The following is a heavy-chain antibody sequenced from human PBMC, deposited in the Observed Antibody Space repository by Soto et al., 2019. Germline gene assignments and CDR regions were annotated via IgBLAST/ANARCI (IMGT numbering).Heavy chain of an antibody. CDR3: SSIYGSGDAFDI. V-gene: IGHV3-15*07. D-gene: IGHD3-10*01. Sequence: EVQLVESGGGLVKPGGSLRLSCAASGFTFSNAWMNWVRQAPGKGLEWVGRIKSKTDGGTTDYAAPVKGRFTISRDDSKNTLYLQLNSLKTEDTAVYYFSSIYGSGDAFDIWGQGTMVTVSS. CDR1: GFTFSNAW. J-gene: IGHJ3*02. CDR2: IKSKTDGGTT.